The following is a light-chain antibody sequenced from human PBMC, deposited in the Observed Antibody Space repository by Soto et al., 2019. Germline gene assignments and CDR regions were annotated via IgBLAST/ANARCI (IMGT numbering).Light chain of an antibody. CDR2: DAS. Sequence: EIVLTQSPATLSLSPGERATLSCRASQRVSSFLAWYQQKPGQAPRLLIYDASNRATGIPARFSGSGSGTDFTLTISSQEPEDFAVYYCQQRGNWPGTFGQGTKLEIK. J-gene: IGKJ2*01. CDR1: QRVSSF. CDR3: QQRGNWPGT. V-gene: IGKV3-11*01.